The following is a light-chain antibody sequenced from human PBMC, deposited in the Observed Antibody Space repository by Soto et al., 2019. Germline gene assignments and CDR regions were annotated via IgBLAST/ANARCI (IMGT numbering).Light chain of an antibody. Sequence: DIQMTQSPFTLSASAGDRVTITCRASQSISIWLAWYQQKPGKVPKLLINDASSLESGVPSRFTGSGSGTEFTLTINNLQPDDFATYYCQQFHSFPITFGPGTRWRL. J-gene: IGKJ5*01. CDR3: QQFHSFPIT. V-gene: IGKV1-5*01. CDR2: DAS. CDR1: QSISIW.